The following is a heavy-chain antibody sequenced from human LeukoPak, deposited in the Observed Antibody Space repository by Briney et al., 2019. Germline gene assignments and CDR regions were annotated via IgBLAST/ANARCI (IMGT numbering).Heavy chain of an antibody. J-gene: IGHJ4*02. D-gene: IGHD5-24*01. CDR1: GGSFSGYY. V-gene: IGHV4-34*01. CDR2: INHSGST. CDR3: ARGRRGEDY. Sequence: PSETLSLTCAVYGGSFSGYYWSWIRQPPGKGLEWIGEINHSGSTNYNPSLKSRVTISVDTSKNQFSMKLSSVTAADMAVYYCARGRRGEDYWGQGTLVTVSS.